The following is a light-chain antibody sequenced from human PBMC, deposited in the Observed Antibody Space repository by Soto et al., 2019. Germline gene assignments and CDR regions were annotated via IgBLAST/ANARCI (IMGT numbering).Light chain of an antibody. CDR3: QQYNSYWT. CDR1: QSISSW. CDR2: DAS. J-gene: IGKJ1*01. Sequence: DIQMTQSPSSLSESVEDRFTITFRASQSISSWLAWYQQKPGKAPKFLIYDASSLESGVPSRFSGSGSGTEFTLTISSLQPDDFATYYCQQYNSYWTFGQGTKVDIK. V-gene: IGKV1-5*01.